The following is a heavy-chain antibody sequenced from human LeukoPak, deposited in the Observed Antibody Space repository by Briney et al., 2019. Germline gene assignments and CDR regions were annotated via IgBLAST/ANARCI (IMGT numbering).Heavy chain of an antibody. CDR3: AKHYYGSGNHYAFDI. D-gene: IGHD3-10*01. Sequence: GGSLRLSCAASGVTFSSYAMAWVRQAPGKGPEWVSSIDGDGDDKYYADFVKGRFTISRDNSKNTLYVQMDSLRAEDTAQYFCAKHYYGSGNHYAFDIWGQGTMVTVS. CDR2: IDGDGDDK. J-gene: IGHJ3*02. V-gene: IGHV3-23*01. CDR1: GVTFSSYA.